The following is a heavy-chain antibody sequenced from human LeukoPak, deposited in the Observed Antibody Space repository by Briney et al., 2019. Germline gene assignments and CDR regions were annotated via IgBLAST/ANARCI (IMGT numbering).Heavy chain of an antibody. V-gene: IGHV4-38-2*02. Sequence: SETLSLTCTVSGYSISSGYYWGWIRQPPGRGLEWIGSIYHSGTSYYNPSLNSRVTISVDTSKNQFSLNLSSVTAADTAVYYCARDLGRYYDRGTLSAFDIWGQGTMVTVSS. CDR3: ARDLGRYYDRGTLSAFDI. CDR2: IYHSGTS. D-gene: IGHD3-9*01. CDR1: GYSISSGYY. J-gene: IGHJ3*02.